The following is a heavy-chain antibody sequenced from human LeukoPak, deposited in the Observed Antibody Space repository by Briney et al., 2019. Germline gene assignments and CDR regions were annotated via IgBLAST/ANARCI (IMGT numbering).Heavy chain of an antibody. J-gene: IGHJ4*02. CDR2: IYYSGST. CDR3: ARVNYGSATKEDY. Sequence: SETLSLTCTVSGGSISSYYWSWIRQPPGKGLEWIGYIYYSGSTNYNPSLKSRVTISVDTSKNQFSLKLSSVTAADTAVYYCARVNYGSATKEDYWGQGTLVTVSS. V-gene: IGHV4-59*01. D-gene: IGHD3-10*01. CDR1: GGSISSYY.